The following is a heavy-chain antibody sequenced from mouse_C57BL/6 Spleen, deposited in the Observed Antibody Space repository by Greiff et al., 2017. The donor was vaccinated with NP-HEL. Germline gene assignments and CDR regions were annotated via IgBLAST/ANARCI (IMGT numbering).Heavy chain of an antibody. D-gene: IGHD1-1*01. CDR3: ATVPTYGSSSFYAMDY. CDR2: IHPSDSDT. CDR1: GYTFTSYW. Sequence: VQLQQPGAELVKPGASVKVSCKASGYTFTSYWMHWVKQRPGQGLEWIGRIHPSDSDTNYNQKFKGKATLTVDKASSTAYMQLSSLTSEDSAVYYCATVPTYGSSSFYAMDYWGQGTSVTVSS. V-gene: IGHV1-74*01. J-gene: IGHJ4*01.